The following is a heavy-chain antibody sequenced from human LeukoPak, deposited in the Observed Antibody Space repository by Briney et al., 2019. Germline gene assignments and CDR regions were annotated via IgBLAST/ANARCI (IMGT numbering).Heavy chain of an antibody. Sequence: GGSLRLSCAASGFTFINYAMSWVRQAPGKGPEWLSTISDTGGTTYYANSVKGRLTISRDNSKNTLYLQMNSLRAEDTAIYYCAKDRMSYSSTLGSWGQGTLVTVSS. CDR1: GFTFINYA. D-gene: IGHD6-13*01. CDR2: ISDTGGTT. CDR3: AKDRMSYSSTLGS. J-gene: IGHJ5*02. V-gene: IGHV3-23*01.